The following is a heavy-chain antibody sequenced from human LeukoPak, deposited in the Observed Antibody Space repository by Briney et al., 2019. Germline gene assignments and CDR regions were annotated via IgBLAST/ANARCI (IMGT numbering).Heavy chain of an antibody. Sequence: PGGSLRLSCAASGFTFSSYSMNWVRQAPGKGLEWVSSISSSSSYIYYADSVKGRFTISRDNAKNSLYLQMNSLRVEDTAVYYCAKDGGLVLLQRFPFDYWGQGTLVTVSS. CDR3: AKDGGLVLLQRFPFDY. D-gene: IGHD3-16*01. CDR1: GFTFSSYS. J-gene: IGHJ4*02. V-gene: IGHV3-21*01. CDR2: ISSSSSYI.